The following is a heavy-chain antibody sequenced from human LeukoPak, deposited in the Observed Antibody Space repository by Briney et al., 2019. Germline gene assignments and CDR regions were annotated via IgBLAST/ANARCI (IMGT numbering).Heavy chain of an antibody. CDR1: GFSFSAYW. CDR2: INPAGSET. Sequence: GGSLRLSCAASGFSFSAYWMTWVRQAPGTGLEWVANINPAGSETYYVDPVKGRFSISRDNAKNLVYLQRNSLRAEDTAVYHCARFGYVAAVDVWGQGTPVTASS. D-gene: IGHD2-15*01. J-gene: IGHJ4*02. CDR3: ARFGYVAAVDV. V-gene: IGHV3-7*01.